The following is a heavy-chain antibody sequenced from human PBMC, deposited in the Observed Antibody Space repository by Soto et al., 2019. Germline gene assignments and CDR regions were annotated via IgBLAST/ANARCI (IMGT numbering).Heavy chain of an antibody. J-gene: IGHJ4*02. Sequence: QVQLQQWGAGLLKPSETLSLTCAVYGGSFSGYYWTWIRQPPGTGLEWVGEINHSGSTNYNPSLKSQVTISVDTSKNQFSLKLTSVTAADTAVYYCERDKITGLFDYWGQGTLVTVSS. V-gene: IGHV4-34*01. CDR1: GGSFSGYY. CDR2: INHSGST. D-gene: IGHD2-8*02. CDR3: ERDKITGLFDY.